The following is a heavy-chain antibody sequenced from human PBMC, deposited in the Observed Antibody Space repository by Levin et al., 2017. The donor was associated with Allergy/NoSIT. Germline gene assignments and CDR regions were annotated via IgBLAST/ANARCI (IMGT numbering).Heavy chain of an antibody. V-gene: IGHV1-2*02. CDR3: ARPPEFTVTLDFDY. D-gene: IGHD4-17*01. J-gene: IGHJ4*02. CDR1: GYTFTGYY. Sequence: GESLKISCKASGYTFTGYYMHWVRQAPGQGLEWMGWINPNSGGTNYAQKFQGRVTMTRDTSISTAYMELSRLRSDDTAVYYCARPPEFTVTLDFDYWGQGTLVTVSS. CDR2: INPNSGGT.